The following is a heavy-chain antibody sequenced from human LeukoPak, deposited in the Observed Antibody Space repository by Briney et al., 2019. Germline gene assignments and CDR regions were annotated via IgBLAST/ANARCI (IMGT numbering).Heavy chain of an antibody. CDR2: ISSSSSYI. Sequence: PGGSLRLSCAASGFTFSSYSMNWVRQAPGKGLEWVSSISSSSSYIYYADSVKGRFTISRDNAKNSLYLQMNSLRAEDTAVYYCARYYSDRPGAFDIWGQGTMVTVSS. J-gene: IGHJ3*02. D-gene: IGHD1-26*01. CDR1: GFTFSSYS. CDR3: ARYYSDRPGAFDI. V-gene: IGHV3-21*01.